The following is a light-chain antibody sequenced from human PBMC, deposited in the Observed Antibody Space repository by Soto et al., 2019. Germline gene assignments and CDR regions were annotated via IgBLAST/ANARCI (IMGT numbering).Light chain of an antibody. Sequence: DIQMTQSPSSLSASVGDRVTITCRASQSISSYLNWYQQKPGKAPKLLIYDASDLETGVPSRFSGSGSGTDFTLTISSLQPEDFATYYCLQSYRTPLTFGEGTNVDIK. CDR2: DAS. V-gene: IGKV1-39*01. J-gene: IGKJ4*01. CDR1: QSISSY. CDR3: LQSYRTPLT.